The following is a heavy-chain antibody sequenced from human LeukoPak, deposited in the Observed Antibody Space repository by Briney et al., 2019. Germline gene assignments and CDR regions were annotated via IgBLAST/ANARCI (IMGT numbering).Heavy chain of an antibody. D-gene: IGHD6-19*01. CDR3: ASPVAGFPSEVYYYYYGMDV. CDR2: INPNSGGT. Sequence: ASVKVSCKASGYTFTGYYMRWVRQAPGQGLEWMGWINPNSGGTNYAQKFQGRVTMTRDTSISTAYMELSRLRSDDTAVYYCASPVAGFPSEVYYYYYGMDVWGQGTTVTVSS. CDR1: GYTFTGYY. V-gene: IGHV1-2*02. J-gene: IGHJ6*02.